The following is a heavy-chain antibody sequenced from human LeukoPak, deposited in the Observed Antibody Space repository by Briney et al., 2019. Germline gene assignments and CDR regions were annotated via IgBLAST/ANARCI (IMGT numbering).Heavy chain of an antibody. J-gene: IGHJ4*02. CDR3: AGYCSSTSCFRTDY. D-gene: IGHD2-2*01. V-gene: IGHV3-7*01. Sequence: PGGSLRLSCAASGFTFSSYWMSWVRQAPGKGLEWVANIKQDGSEKFYVDSVKGRFTISRDNPKNSLYLQMDSLRAEDTAVYYCAGYCSSTSCFRTDYWGQGTLVTVSS. CDR1: GFTFSSYW. CDR2: IKQDGSEK.